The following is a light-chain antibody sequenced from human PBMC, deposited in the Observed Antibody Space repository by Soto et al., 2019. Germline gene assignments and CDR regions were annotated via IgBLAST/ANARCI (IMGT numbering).Light chain of an antibody. V-gene: IGLV2-8*01. CDR2: EVT. Sequence: QSVLTQPPSASGSPGQSVTISCTGTSSDVGAYNYVSWYQQHGGKAPKLVIYEVTRRPAGVPDRLSGSKSANTAALTVSGLQAEDEADYYCSSFASSNTWVFGGGTKLTVL. CDR3: SSFASSNTWV. J-gene: IGLJ3*02. CDR1: SSDVGAYNY.